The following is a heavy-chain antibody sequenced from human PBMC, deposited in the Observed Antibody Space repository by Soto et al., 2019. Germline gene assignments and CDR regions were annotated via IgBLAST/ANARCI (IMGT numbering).Heavy chain of an antibody. D-gene: IGHD2-2*01. Sequence: GESLKISCKGSGYSFTSYWIGWVRQMPGKGLEWMGIIYPGDSDTRYSPSFQGQVTISADKSISTAYLQWSSLKASDTAMYCCARLTHCSSTSCYVGVLGWFDSWGQGTLVTVSS. CDR3: ARLTHCSSTSCYVGVLGWFDS. CDR1: GYSFTSYW. J-gene: IGHJ5*01. V-gene: IGHV5-51*01. CDR2: IYPGDSDT.